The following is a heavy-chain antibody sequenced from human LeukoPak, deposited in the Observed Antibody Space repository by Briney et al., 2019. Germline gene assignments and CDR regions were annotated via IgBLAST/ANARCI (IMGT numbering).Heavy chain of an antibody. J-gene: IGHJ4*02. V-gene: IGHV3-23*01. CDR1: GFTFSNYA. CDR3: ARSLKWNLVGFDY. CDR2: INDSGGNT. Sequence: GGSLRLSCAASGFTFSNYAMNWVRQARGNGLEWVSVINDSGGNTFYADSVTGRFTISRDNSKNTLYLQMSSPRVEDTAVYYCARSLKWNLVGFDYWGQGTLVTVSS. D-gene: IGHD1-1*01.